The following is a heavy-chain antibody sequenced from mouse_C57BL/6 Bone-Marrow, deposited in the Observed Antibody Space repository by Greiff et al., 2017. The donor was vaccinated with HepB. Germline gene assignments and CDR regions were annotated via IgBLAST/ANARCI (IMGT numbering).Heavy chain of an antibody. CDR3: ARRGYGGEDFDY. CDR2: IYPGSGNT. D-gene: IGHD3-1*01. CDR1: GYTFTDYY. Sequence: VQLVESGAELVRPGASVKLSCKASGYTFTDYYINWVKQRPGQGLEWIARIYPGSGNTYYNEKFKGKATLTAEKSSSTAYMQLSSLTSEDSAVYFCARRGYGGEDFDYWGQGTTLTVSS. J-gene: IGHJ2*01. V-gene: IGHV1-76*01.